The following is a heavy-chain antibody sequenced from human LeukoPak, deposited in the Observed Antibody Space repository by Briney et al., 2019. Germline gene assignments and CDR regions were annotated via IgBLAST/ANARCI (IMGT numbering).Heavy chain of an antibody. V-gene: IGHV3-23*01. Sequence: GGSLRLSCAASGFTFSGYAMTWVRQAQGKGLEWVSAISGRGGSTYYADSVKGRFTISRDNSKNTLYLQMNNLRAEDTAVYYCAKAPPDSYYYYYGMDVWGQGTTVTVSS. D-gene: IGHD5-18*01. J-gene: IGHJ6*02. CDR3: AKAPPDSYYYYYGMDV. CDR1: GFTFSGYA. CDR2: ISGRGGST.